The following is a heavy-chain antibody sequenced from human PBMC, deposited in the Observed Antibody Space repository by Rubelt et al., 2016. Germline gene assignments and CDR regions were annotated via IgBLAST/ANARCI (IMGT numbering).Heavy chain of an antibody. V-gene: IGHV3-9*01. J-gene: IGHJ4*02. Sequence: EVQLVESGGGVVQPGRSLRLSCAASGFTFDDYAMHWVRQGPGKGLEWVSGINWNSDNIGYADSVKGRFTISRDNAKNSLYLQMNSLRAEDTAVYDCANLGPSLGYWGQGTLVTVSS. CDR1: GFTFDDYA. CDR3: ANLGPSLGY. CDR2: INWNSDNI. D-gene: IGHD3-16*01.